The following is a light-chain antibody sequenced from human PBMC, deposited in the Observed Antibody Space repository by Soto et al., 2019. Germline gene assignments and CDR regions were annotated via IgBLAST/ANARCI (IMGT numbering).Light chain of an antibody. Sequence: QLVLTQPPSASGTPGQRVTISCSGSSSNIGRYYVYWYQQVPGTAPKLLIYRNDQRPSGVPDRFSGSKSGTSASLAISGLRSEDETDYYCAAWDDSLSGLYVFGTGTKLTVL. J-gene: IGLJ1*01. CDR3: AAWDDSLSGLYV. CDR2: RND. V-gene: IGLV1-47*01. CDR1: SSNIGRYY.